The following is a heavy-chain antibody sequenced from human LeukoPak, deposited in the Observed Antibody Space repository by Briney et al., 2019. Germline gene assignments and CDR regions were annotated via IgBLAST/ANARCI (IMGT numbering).Heavy chain of an antibody. Sequence: ASVKVSCKASGPKFIAYYMNWVRQSPGQGLEWLGWINPNSGGTHCAQKFQGRVTMTRDTPISTAYMELRRLRSDDTAVYYCTQHLDGQLWIFDYWGQGAVVTVSS. CDR1: GPKFIAYY. CDR2: INPNSGGT. D-gene: IGHD5-18*01. V-gene: IGHV1-2*02. CDR3: TQHLDGQLWIFDY. J-gene: IGHJ4*02.